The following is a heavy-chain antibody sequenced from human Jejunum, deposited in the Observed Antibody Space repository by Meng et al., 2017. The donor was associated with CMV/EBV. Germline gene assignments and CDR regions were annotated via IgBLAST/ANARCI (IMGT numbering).Heavy chain of an antibody. V-gene: IGHV4-4*02. D-gene: IGHD1-26*01. Sequence: QVQLQESGPGLVKPSGTLSPSCTVSGGSISNYNWWTWVRQSPGKGLEWIGEVSHTGTTQYNPSLKSRVVISVDEPKNQFSLKLSSVSAADTAVYSCAKKNPGSPARFDPWGQGILVTVSS. J-gene: IGHJ5*02. CDR3: AKKNPGSPARFDP. CDR2: VSHTGTT. CDR1: GGSISNYNW.